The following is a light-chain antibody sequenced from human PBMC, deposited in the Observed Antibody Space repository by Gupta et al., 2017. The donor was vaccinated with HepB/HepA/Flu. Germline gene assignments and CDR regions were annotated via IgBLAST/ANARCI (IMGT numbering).Light chain of an antibody. CDR2: AAS. CDR1: QDINKF. V-gene: IGKV1-16*01. Sequence: DIQMTQSPSSLSASVGDRVTITCRASQDINKFLAWFQQKPGKAPQSVIYAASSLSTGVPSRFSGSGSGTEYTLTVDNLQPEDLGTYYCQQDDSSPRTFGQGTKLEIK. CDR3: QQDDSSPRT. J-gene: IGKJ2*01.